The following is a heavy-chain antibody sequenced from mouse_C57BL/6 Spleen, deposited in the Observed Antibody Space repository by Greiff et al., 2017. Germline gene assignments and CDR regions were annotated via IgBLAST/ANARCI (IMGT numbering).Heavy chain of an antibody. CDR3: ARLSFITTVGTDAMDY. J-gene: IGHJ4*01. CDR1: GFTFSSYG. D-gene: IGHD1-1*01. CDR2: ISSGGSYT. V-gene: IGHV5-6*01. Sequence: EVKVVESGGDLVKPGGSLKLSCAASGFTFSSYGMSWVRQTPDKRLEWVATISSGGSYTYYPDSVKGRFTISRDNAKNTLYLQMSSLKSEDTAMYYCARLSFITTVGTDAMDYWCQGTSVTVSS.